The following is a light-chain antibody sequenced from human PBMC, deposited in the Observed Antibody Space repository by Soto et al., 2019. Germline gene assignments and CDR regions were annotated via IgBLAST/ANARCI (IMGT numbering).Light chain of an antibody. J-gene: IGKJ4*01. Sequence: DIQMTQSPSSLSASAGDTVTITCRASQNIADYLSWYQQTPGKAPKLLIYYSSILHDGVSSRFSGDEAETAFTLTITALQPEVFATYSCLQTFITHITFGGGTTVEVK. CDR3: LQTFITHIT. CDR1: QNIADY. V-gene: IGKV1-39*01. CDR2: YSS.